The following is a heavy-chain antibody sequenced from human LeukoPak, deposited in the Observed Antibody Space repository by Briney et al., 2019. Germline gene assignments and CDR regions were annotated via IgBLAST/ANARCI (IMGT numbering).Heavy chain of an antibody. CDR1: GGSFSTYA. Sequence: ASVKVSCKASGGSFSTYAVSWVRQAPGQGLEWMGRIYPMLGVDNYAQRFQGRVTITADKSTGTAYMEQNSLTSEDTAVYYCAREGSGTSSPMAYWGQGTLVTVSS. D-gene: IGHD1-14*01. CDR3: AREGSGTSSPMAY. CDR2: IYPMLGVD. V-gene: IGHV1-69*04. J-gene: IGHJ4*02.